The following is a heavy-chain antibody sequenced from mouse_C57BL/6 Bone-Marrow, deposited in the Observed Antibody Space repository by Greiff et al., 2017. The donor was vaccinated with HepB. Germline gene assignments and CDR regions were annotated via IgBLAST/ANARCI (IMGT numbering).Heavy chain of an antibody. CDR3: ARGITKWYFDV. CDR2: INPNNGGT. V-gene: IGHV1-26*01. CDR1: GYTFTDYY. J-gene: IGHJ1*03. Sequence: VQLKQSGPELVKPGASVKISCKASGYTFTDYYMNWVKQSHGKSLEWIGDINPNNGGTSYNQKFKGKATLTVDKSSSTAYMELRSLTSEDSAVYYCARGITKWYFDVWGTGTTVTVSS. D-gene: IGHD2-4*01.